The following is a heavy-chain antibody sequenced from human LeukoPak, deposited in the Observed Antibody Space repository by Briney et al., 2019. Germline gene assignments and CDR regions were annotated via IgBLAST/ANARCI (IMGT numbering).Heavy chain of an antibody. CDR2: IYYSGST. CDR1: GGSISSYY. D-gene: IGHD3-9*01. J-gene: IGHJ5*02. Sequence: PSETLSLTCTVSGGSISSYYWSWIRQPPGKGLEWIGYIYYSGSTNYNPPLKSRVTISVDTSKNQFSLKLSSVTAADTAVYYCARHPRGYYDILTGYYSPYWFDPWGQGTLVTVSS. V-gene: IGHV4-59*08. CDR3: ARHPRGYYDILTGYYSPYWFDP.